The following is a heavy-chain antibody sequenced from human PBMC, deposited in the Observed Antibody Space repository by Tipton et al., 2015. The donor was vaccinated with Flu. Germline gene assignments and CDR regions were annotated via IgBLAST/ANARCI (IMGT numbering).Heavy chain of an antibody. J-gene: IGHJ4*02. D-gene: IGHD6-6*01. CDR1: GFTVSSNY. V-gene: IGHV3-53*01. Sequence: SLRLSYAALGFTVSSNYMSWVRQAPGKGLEWVSVIYSGGDTYYADSVKGRFTISRDNFKNTLYLQMNSLRAEDTTVYYCARGLATRPNYWGQGTLVTVSS. CDR3: ARGLATRPNY. CDR2: IYSGGDT.